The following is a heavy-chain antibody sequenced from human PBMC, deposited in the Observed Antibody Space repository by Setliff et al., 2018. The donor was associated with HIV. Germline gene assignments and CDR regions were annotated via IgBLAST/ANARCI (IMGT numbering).Heavy chain of an antibody. CDR3: ARHADYFDSSGNDAFDI. Sequence: SETLSLTCTVSGGSISSSSCYWGWIRQPPGKGLEWIGSIYYSGSTYYNPSLKSRVTISVDTSKNQSSLKLSSVTAADTAVYYCARHADYFDSSGNDAFDIWGQGTMVTVSS. V-gene: IGHV4-39*01. CDR1: GGSISSSSCY. CDR2: IYYSGST. D-gene: IGHD3-22*01. J-gene: IGHJ3*02.